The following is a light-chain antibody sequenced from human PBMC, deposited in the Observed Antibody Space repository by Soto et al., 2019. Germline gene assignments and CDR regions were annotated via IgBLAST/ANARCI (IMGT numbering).Light chain of an antibody. CDR1: QDIGYF. CDR2: SSS. Sequence: DIQLTQSPSSLSASVGDRVTITCRASQDIGYFLMWYQQKPGKVPKLLIYSSSSLFSGVPSRFSGSGSGTEFTLSITRLQPEDVATNYCQKYDSAPYTFGPGTRVDI. CDR3: QKYDSAPYT. V-gene: IGKV1-27*01. J-gene: IGKJ3*01.